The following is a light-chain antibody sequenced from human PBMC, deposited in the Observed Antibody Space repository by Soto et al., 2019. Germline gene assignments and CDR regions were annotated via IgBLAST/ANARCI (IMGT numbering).Light chain of an antibody. J-gene: IGKJ1*01. Sequence: STPFDSKGDRVTITCRASQSISSWLAWYQQKPGKAPKLLIYKASSLESGVPSRFSGSGSGTEFTLTISSLQPDDFATYYCQHSRTFGQGTKVDSK. CDR2: KAS. CDR3: QHSRT. CDR1: QSISSW. V-gene: IGKV1-5*03.